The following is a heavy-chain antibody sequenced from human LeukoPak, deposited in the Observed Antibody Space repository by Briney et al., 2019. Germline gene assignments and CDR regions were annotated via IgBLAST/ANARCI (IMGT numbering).Heavy chain of an antibody. CDR1: GGSFSGYY. CDR2: INHSGST. CDR3: ARVISTMVRGSYFDY. D-gene: IGHD3-10*01. J-gene: IGHJ4*02. V-gene: IGHV4-34*01. Sequence: PSETLSLTCAVYGGSFSGYYWSWIRQPPGKGLEWIGEINHSGSTNYNPSLKSRVTISVDTSKNQFSLKLSSVTAADTAVYYCARVISTMVRGSYFDYWGQGTLVTVSS.